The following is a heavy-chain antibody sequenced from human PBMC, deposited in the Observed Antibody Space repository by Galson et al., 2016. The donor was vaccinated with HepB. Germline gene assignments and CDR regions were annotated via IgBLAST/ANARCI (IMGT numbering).Heavy chain of an antibody. J-gene: IGHJ5*02. CDR1: GGSISSGSYY. CDR2: ISASGST. V-gene: IGHV4-61*09. Sequence: TLSLTCTVSGGSISSGSYYWSWIWQPAGKGLEWIGHISASGSTTYNPSLKNRVTISIDTSKNQFSLKLSSVTATDTAVYYCATAIVVAGIGYGWFDPWGQGTLVTVSS. CDR3: ATAIVVAGIGYGWFDP. D-gene: IGHD6-19*01.